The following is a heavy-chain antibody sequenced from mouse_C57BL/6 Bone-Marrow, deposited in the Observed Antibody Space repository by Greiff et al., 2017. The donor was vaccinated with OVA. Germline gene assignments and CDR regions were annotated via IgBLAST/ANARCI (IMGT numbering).Heavy chain of an antibody. D-gene: IGHD5-5*01. V-gene: IGHV6-3*01. J-gene: IGHJ3*01. CDR3: TTAYLSAY. CDR2: IRLKSDNYAT. Sequence: DVQLVESGGGLVQPGGSMKLSCVASGFTFSNYWMNWVRQSPEKGLEWVAQIRLKSDNYATHYAESVKGRFTISRDDSKSSVYLQMNNLRAEDTGIYYCTTAYLSAYWGQGTLVTVSA. CDR1: GFTFSNYW.